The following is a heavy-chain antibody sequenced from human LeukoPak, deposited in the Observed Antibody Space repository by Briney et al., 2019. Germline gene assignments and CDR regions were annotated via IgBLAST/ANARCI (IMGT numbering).Heavy chain of an antibody. V-gene: IGHV4-39*01. CDR3: ARQSVAGTFFDY. CDR2: IYYSGST. Sequence: SETLSLTCTVSGGSISSSSYYWGWIRQPPGKGLEWIGSIYYSGSTYYNPSLKSRVTISVDTSKNQFSLKLSSVTAADTAVYYCARQSVAGTFFDYWGQGTLVTVSS. J-gene: IGHJ4*02. CDR1: GGSISSSSYY. D-gene: IGHD6-19*01.